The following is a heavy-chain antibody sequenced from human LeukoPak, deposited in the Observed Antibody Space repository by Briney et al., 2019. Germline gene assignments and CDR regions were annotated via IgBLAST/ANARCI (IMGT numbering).Heavy chain of an antibody. CDR3: ARDQGGSGSYYPPHFDY. V-gene: IGHV3-21*01. D-gene: IGHD3-10*01. CDR1: GFTFSSYS. CDR2: ISSSSSYI. Sequence: GGSLRLSCAASGFTFSSYSMNWVRQAPGKGLEWVSSISSSSSYIYYADSVKGRFTISRDNAKNSLYLQMNSLSAEDTAVYYCARDQGGSGSYYPPHFDYWGQGTLVTVSS. J-gene: IGHJ4*02.